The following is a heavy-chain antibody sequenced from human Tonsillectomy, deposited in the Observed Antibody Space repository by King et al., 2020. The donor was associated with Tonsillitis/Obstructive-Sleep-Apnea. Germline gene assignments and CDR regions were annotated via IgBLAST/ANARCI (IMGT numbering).Heavy chain of an antibody. CDR3: AKARQWQVDFDY. CDR2: ISYDGSNK. J-gene: IGHJ4*02. Sequence: VQLLESGGGVVQPGRSLRLSCAASGFTFSSYGMHWVRQAPGKGLEVVAVISYDGSNKYYADSVKGRFTISRDNSKNTLYLQMKSLRAEDTAVYYCAKARQWQVDFDYWGQGTLVTVSS. CDR1: GFTFSSYG. D-gene: IGHD6-19*01. V-gene: IGHV3-30*18.